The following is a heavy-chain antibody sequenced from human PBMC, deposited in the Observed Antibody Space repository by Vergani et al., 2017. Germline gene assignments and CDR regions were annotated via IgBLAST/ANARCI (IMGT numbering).Heavy chain of an antibody. CDR3: AKDGGIVVVISLYFDY. CDR1: GFTFSSYA. D-gene: IGHD3-22*01. CDR2: ISGSGGST. J-gene: IGHJ4*02. V-gene: IGHV3-23*01. Sequence: EVQLLESGGGLVQPGGSLRLSCAASGFTFSSYAMSWVRQAPGKGLEWVSAISGSGGSTYYADSVKGRFTISRDNSKNTLYLQMNSLRAEDTAVYYCAKDGGIVVVISLYFDYWGQGTLVTVSS.